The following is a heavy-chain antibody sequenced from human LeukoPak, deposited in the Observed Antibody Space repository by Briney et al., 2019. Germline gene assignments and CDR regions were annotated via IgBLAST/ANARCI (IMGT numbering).Heavy chain of an antibody. V-gene: IGHV1-46*01. CDR1: GYTFTSYY. CDR2: INPSGGST. Sequence: ASVKVSCKASGYTFTSYYMDWVRQAPGQGLEWMGIINPSGGSTNYAQKFQGRVTMTRDTSTSTAYMELRSLRSDDTAVYYCARGNRDYSSSFLDWGQGTLVTVSS. J-gene: IGHJ4*02. D-gene: IGHD6-6*01. CDR3: ARGNRDYSSSFLD.